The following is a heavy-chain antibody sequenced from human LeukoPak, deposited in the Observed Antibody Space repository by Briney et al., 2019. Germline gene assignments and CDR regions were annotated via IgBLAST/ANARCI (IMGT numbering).Heavy chain of an antibody. CDR1: GYTFTNYA. V-gene: IGHV1-18*01. Sequence: ASVKVSCKASGYTFTNYAITWVRRAPGQGLEWMGWISAYNGDKRDSQRLQGRVTMTTDTPTSTAYMELRSLISDDTAIYYCARLRLGELSLGFDYWGQGTLVTVSS. CDR2: ISAYNGDK. D-gene: IGHD3-16*02. CDR3: ARLRLGELSLGFDY. J-gene: IGHJ4*02.